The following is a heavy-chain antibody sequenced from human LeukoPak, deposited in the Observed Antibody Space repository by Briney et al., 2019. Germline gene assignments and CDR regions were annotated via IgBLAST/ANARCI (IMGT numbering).Heavy chain of an antibody. CDR3: ARRGGLGDFDY. Sequence: SETLSLTCTVSGGSISSSSYYWGWIRQPPGKGLEWIGSIYYSGSTYYNPSLKSRVTISVDTSKNQFSLKLSSVTAADTAVYYCARRGGLGDFDYWGQGTLVTVSS. CDR1: GGSISSSSYY. V-gene: IGHV4-39*01. CDR2: IYYSGST. D-gene: IGHD3-16*01. J-gene: IGHJ4*02.